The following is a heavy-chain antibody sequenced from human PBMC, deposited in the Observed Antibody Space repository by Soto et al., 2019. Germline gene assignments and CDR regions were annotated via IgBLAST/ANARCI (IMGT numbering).Heavy chain of an antibody. V-gene: IGHV4-34*01. Sequence: SETLSLTCAVYGGSFSGYYWSWIRQPPGKGLEWIGEINHSGSTNYNPSLKSRVTISVDTSKNQFSLKLGSVTAADTAVYYCAREKRGSRGCSSTSCRAYYMDVWGKGTTVTVSS. CDR2: INHSGST. CDR3: AREKRGSRGCSSTSCRAYYMDV. J-gene: IGHJ6*03. CDR1: GGSFSGYY. D-gene: IGHD2-2*01.